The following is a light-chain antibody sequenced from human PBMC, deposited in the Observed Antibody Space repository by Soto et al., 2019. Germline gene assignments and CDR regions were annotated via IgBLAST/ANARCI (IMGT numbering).Light chain of an antibody. J-gene: IGKJ2*01. CDR2: GAS. CDR3: QQYASSPVYT. CDR1: QSVSSSY. V-gene: IGKV3-20*01. Sequence: EIVLTQSPGTLSLSPGERATLSCRASQSVSSSYLARYQQKPGQAPRLLIYGASSRATGIPDRFSGSGSGTDFTLTITTLEPEDFAVYYCQQYASSPVYTFGQGTKLEIK.